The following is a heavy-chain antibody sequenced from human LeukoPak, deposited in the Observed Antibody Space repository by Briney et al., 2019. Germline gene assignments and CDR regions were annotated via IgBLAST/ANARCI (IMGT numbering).Heavy chain of an antibody. CDR3: ARTGYSSGWYVH. CDR1: GFTFSSYA. Sequence: PGGSLRLSCAASGFTFSSYAMSWVRQAPGKGLEWVSAISGSGGSTYYADSVKGRFTISRDNSKNTLYLQMNRLRAEDTAVYYCARTGYSSGWYVHWGQGTLVTVSS. J-gene: IGHJ5*02. D-gene: IGHD6-19*01. CDR2: ISGSGGST. V-gene: IGHV3-23*01.